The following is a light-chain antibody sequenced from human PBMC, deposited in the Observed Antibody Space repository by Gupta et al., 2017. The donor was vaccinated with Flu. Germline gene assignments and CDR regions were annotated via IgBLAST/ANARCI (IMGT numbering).Light chain of an antibody. CDR3: QQRDSTPFT. CDR2: AAS. J-gene: IGKJ3*01. V-gene: IGKV1-39*01. CDR1: QSISSY. Sequence: DIQMTQSPSSLSASVGDRVTITCRASQSISSYLNWYQQKPGKAPKLLIYAASSLQSGVPSRFSGSGSGTDFTLTISRRQPEDFATYYCQQRDSTPFTFGHGTNVDIK.